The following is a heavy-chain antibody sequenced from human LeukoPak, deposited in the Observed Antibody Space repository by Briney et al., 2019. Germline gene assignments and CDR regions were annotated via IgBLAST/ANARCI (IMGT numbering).Heavy chain of an antibody. CDR1: GGSISSSSYY. V-gene: IGHV4-39*07. J-gene: IGHJ4*02. CDR3: ATQKTAECFDY. CDR2: IYYSGST. Sequence: SETLSLTCTVSGGSISSSSYYWGWIRQPPGKGLEWIGSIYYSGSTYYNPSLKSRVTISVDTSKNQFSLKLGSVTAADTAVYYCATQKTAECFDYWGQGTLVTVSS. D-gene: IGHD1-14*01.